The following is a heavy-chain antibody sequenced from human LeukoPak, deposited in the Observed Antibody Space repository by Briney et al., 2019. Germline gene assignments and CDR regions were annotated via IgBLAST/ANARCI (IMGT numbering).Heavy chain of an antibody. J-gene: IGHJ4*02. V-gene: IGHV3-23*01. CDR2: IRSSGGTT. CDR3: AKGTRTIPGLFDY. Sequence: PGGSMRLSSAASGFTFSSYAMNWVRQAPGKGREWVSVIRSSGGTTYYADSVQRRSTISRDNSKNPLYLQMNNLRAEDTAVYYCAKGTRTIPGLFDYWRQGTLVSVPS. D-gene: IGHD1-7*01. CDR1: GFTFSSYA.